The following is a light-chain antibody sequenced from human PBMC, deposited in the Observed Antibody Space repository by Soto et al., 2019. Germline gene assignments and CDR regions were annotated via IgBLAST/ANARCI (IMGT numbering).Light chain of an antibody. Sequence: QPVLTQPASVSGSPGQSITISCTGTSSDVGGYNYVSWYQQHPGKAPKLMIYEVSNRPSGVSNRFSGSKSGNTASLTISGLQAEDGADYSGSSYSGSTPLGVFGGGPKLTVL. CDR3: SSYSGSTPLGV. CDR1: SSDVGGYNY. CDR2: EVS. J-gene: IGLJ2*01. V-gene: IGLV2-14*01.